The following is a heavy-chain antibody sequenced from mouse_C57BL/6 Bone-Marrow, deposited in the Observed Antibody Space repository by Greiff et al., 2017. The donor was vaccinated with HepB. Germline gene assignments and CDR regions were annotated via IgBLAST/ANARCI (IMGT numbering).Heavy chain of an antibody. Sequence: QVQLQQSGAELVKPGASVKISCKASGYAFSSYWMNWVKQRPGKGLEWIGQIYPGDGDTNYNGKFKGKATLTADKSSSTAYMQLSSLTSEDSAVYFCARKRGGFSDDYDRAWLAYWGEGTLVTVSA. D-gene: IGHD2-4*01. V-gene: IGHV1-80*01. CDR3: ARKRGGFSDDYDRAWLAY. CDR2: IYPGDGDT. J-gene: IGHJ3*01. CDR1: GYAFSSYW.